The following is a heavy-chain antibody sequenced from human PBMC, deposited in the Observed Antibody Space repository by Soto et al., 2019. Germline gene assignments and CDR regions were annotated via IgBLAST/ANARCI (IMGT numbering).Heavy chain of an antibody. V-gene: IGHV3-7*05. Sequence: PVGSLRLSCAASGFTFSSYWMSWVRQAPGKGLEWVANIKQDGSEKYYVDSVKGRFTISRDNAKNSLYLQMNSLRAEDTAVYYWARSQRVWGSYRSHDAFDIWGQGTMVNVSS. CDR3: ARSQRVWGSYRSHDAFDI. CDR2: IKQDGSEK. J-gene: IGHJ3*02. CDR1: GFTFSSYW. D-gene: IGHD3-16*02.